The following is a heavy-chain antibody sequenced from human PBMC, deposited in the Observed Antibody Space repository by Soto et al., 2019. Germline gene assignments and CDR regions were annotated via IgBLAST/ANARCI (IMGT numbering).Heavy chain of an antibody. CDR2: IYYSGST. D-gene: IGHD3-22*01. J-gene: IGHJ6*02. CDR3: AGSTYYYDSSGYPDYYGMDV. Sequence: SETLSLTCTVSGGSISSYYWSWIRQPPGKGLEWIGYIYYSGSTNCNPSLKSRVTISVDTSKNQFSLKLSSVTAADTAVYYCAGSTYYYDSSGYPDYYGMDVWGQGTTVTVSS. CDR1: GGSISSYY. V-gene: IGHV4-59*01.